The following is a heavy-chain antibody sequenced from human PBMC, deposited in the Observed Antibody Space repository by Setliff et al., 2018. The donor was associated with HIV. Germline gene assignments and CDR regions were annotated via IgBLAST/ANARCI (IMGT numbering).Heavy chain of an antibody. CDR3: ARDRRYCTSTSCYRNWFDP. CDR1: GYTFPNYA. Sequence: ASVKVSCKPSGYTFPNYALNWVRQAPGQGLEWMGWINTNTGNPTYAQGFTGRFVFSLDTSVRMAYLQISSLKAEDTAVYYCARDRRYCTSTSCYRNWFDPWGQGTLVTVSS. CDR2: INTNTGNP. D-gene: IGHD2-2*02. V-gene: IGHV7-4-1*04. J-gene: IGHJ5*02.